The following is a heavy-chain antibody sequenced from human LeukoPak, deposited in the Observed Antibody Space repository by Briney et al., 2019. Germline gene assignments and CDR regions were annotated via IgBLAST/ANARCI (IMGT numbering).Heavy chain of an antibody. CDR2: IYHSGST. J-gene: IGHJ4*02. Sequence: SETLSLTCTVSGYSISSGYYWGWIRQPPGKGLEWIGSIYHSGSTYYNPSLKSRVAISVDTSKNQFSLKLSSVTAADTAVYYCARLGRYYYDSSGYQLFDYWGQGTLVTVSS. V-gene: IGHV4-38-2*02. D-gene: IGHD3-22*01. CDR1: GYSISSGYY. CDR3: ARLGRYYYDSSGYQLFDY.